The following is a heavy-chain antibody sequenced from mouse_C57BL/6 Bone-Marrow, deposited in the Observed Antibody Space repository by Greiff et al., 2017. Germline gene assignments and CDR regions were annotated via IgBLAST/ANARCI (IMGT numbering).Heavy chain of an antibody. CDR3: ARRLRAWFAY. Sequence: QVQLKEPGPELVKPGASVKISCKASGYAFSSSWMNWVKQRPGKGLEWIGRIYPGDGDTNYNGKVKGKATLTADKSSSTAYMQLSSLTSEDSAVYFCARRLRAWFAYWGQGTLVTVSA. D-gene: IGHD1-1*01. CDR1: GYAFSSSW. CDR2: IYPGDGDT. J-gene: IGHJ3*01. V-gene: IGHV1-82*01.